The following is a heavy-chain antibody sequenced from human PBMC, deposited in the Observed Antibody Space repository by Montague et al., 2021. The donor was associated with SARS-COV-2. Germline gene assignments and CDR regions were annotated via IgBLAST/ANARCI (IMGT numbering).Heavy chain of an antibody. D-gene: IGHD2-2*01. V-gene: IGHV3-43*02. CDR2: IVGDADRA. J-gene: IGHJ6*02. CDR1: GFNFDEYT. CDR3: AKDIDCSSNHCYTTGFVFSSYGMDV. Sequence: SLRLSCAASGFNFDEYTMHWVRQVPGRGLEWVSLIVGDADRAHYADSVMGRFTVSRDNSKNSLFLEMHSLRSEDAGLYYCAKDIDCSSNHCYTTGFVFSSYGMDVWGQGTTVTVSS.